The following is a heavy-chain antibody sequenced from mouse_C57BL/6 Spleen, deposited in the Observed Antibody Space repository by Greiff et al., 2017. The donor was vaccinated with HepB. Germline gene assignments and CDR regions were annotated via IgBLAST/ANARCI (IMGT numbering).Heavy chain of an antibody. Sequence: VQLQQSGAELVKPGASVKISCKASGYAFSSYWMNWVKQRPGKGLEWIGQIYPGDGDTNYNGKFKGKATLTADKSSSTAYMQRSSLTSEDSAVYFCARGDDYGPYAMDYWGQGTSVTVYS. J-gene: IGHJ4*01. D-gene: IGHD2-4*01. V-gene: IGHV1-80*01. CDR1: GYAFSSYW. CDR2: IYPGDGDT. CDR3: ARGDDYGPYAMDY.